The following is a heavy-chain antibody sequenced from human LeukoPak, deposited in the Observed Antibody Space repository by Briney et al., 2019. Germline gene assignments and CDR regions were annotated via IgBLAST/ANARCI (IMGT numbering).Heavy chain of an antibody. V-gene: IGHV4-39*01. CDR1: GGSISSSSYY. Sequence: SETLSLTCIVSGGSISSSSYYWGWIRQPPGKGLEWIGSIYYSGSTHYNPSCKSRVTISVDTSKNQFSLKLSSVTAADTAVYYCATTPRSSGWYAVDQWGQGTLVTVSS. CDR2: IYYSGST. CDR3: ATTPRSSGWYAVDQ. J-gene: IGHJ5*02. D-gene: IGHD6-19*01.